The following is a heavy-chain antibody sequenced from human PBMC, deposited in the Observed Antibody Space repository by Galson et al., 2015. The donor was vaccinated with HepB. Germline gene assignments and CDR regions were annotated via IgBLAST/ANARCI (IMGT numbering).Heavy chain of an antibody. Sequence: SLRLSCAASGFTFSSYAMSWVRQAPGKGLEWVSAISGSGGSTYYADSVKGRFTISRDNSKNTLYLQMNSLRAEDTAVYYCASHGYSSGWYGNWGQGTLVTVSS. V-gene: IGHV3-23*01. D-gene: IGHD6-19*01. J-gene: IGHJ4*02. CDR1: GFTFSSYA. CDR2: ISGSGGST. CDR3: ASHGYSSGWYGN.